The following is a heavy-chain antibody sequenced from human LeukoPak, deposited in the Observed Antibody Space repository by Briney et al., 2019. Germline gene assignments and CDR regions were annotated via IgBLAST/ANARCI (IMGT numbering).Heavy chain of an antibody. V-gene: IGHV4-39*07. D-gene: IGHD1-26*01. Sequence: PSETLSLTCTVSGGSISSSSYSWGWIRQPPGKGLEWIGEINHSGSTNYNPSLKSRATMSVDTSKNQFSLKLSSVTAADTAVYYCARDGRELAVDYWGQGTLVTVSS. CDR1: GGSISSSSYS. CDR2: INHSGST. J-gene: IGHJ4*02. CDR3: ARDGRELAVDY.